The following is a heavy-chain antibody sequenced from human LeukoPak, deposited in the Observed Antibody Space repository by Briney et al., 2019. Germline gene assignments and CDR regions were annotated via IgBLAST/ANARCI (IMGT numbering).Heavy chain of an antibody. J-gene: IGHJ3*02. CDR3: ARVGLAMGAFDI. V-gene: IGHV3-21*01. D-gene: IGHD5-18*01. CDR1: GFTFSSYS. CDR2: ISSSSSYI. Sequence: PGGSLRLSCAASGFTFSSYSMNWVREAPGKGLEWVSSISSSSSYIYYADSVKGRFTISRDNAKNSLYLQMNSLRAEDTAVYYCARVGLAMGAFDIWGQGTMVTVSS.